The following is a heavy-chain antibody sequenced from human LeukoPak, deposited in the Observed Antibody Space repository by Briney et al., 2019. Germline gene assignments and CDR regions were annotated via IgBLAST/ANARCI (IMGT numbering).Heavy chain of an antibody. J-gene: IGHJ6*03. D-gene: IGHD5-24*01. V-gene: IGHV3-11*01. CDR3: ARAGEMRYMDV. Sequence: GGSLRLSCEASGFTFSNYYMSWIRQAPGKGLEWVSHIKGNGATTYYADSVRGRFTISRDNAKNSLFLQMNSLRVDDTATYYCARAGEMRYMDVWGKGTAVAVSS. CDR1: GFTFSNYY. CDR2: IKGNGATT.